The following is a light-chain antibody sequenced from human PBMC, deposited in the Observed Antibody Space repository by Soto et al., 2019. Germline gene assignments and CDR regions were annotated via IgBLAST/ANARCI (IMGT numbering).Light chain of an antibody. J-gene: IGLJ3*02. CDR1: TGDVTSGLY. Sequence: QAVVTQEPSLTVSPGGTVTLTCGSSTGDVTSGLYPYWFQQKPGQAPRSLIYDTNNKYSWTPARFSGSLVGGKAALTLSGAQPEDEADYYCLLSDGDASVFGGGTKLTVL. V-gene: IGLV7-46*01. CDR2: DTN. CDR3: LLSDGDASV.